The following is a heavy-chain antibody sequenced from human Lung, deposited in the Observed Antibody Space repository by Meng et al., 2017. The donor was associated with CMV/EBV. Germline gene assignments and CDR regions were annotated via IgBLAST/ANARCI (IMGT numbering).Heavy chain of an antibody. CDR2: ISSSSSYI. CDR1: GFTFSSYS. J-gene: IGHJ6*02. CDR3: ARSDDFWSGYYRGRRDYYYYGMDV. D-gene: IGHD3-3*01. V-gene: IGHV3-21*01. Sequence: GGSLRLXXAASGFTFSSYSMNWVRQAPGKGLEWVSSISSSSSYIYYADSVKGRFTISRDNAKNSLYLQMNSLRAEDTAVYYCARSDDFWSGYYRGRRDYYYYGMDVWGQGTTVXVSS.